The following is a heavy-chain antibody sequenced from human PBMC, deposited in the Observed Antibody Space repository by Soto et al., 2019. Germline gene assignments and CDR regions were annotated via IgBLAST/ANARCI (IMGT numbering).Heavy chain of an antibody. V-gene: IGHV4-59*01. CDR3: ARSVSARDAFDI. Sequence: QVQLQESGPGLVKPSETLSLTCTVSGGSISSYYWSWIRQPPGKGLEWIGYIYYSGSTNYNPSLKSRVTISVDTSKNQFSLKLSSVTAADTVVYYCARSVSARDAFDIWGQGTMVTVSS. CDR1: GGSISSYY. D-gene: IGHD2-8*01. CDR2: IYYSGST. J-gene: IGHJ3*02.